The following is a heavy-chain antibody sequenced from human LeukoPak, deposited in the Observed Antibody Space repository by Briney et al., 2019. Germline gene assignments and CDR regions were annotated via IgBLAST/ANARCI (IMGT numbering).Heavy chain of an antibody. CDR3: ARDRHDYGDYESSGWFDP. J-gene: IGHJ5*02. V-gene: IGHV3-11*04. CDR2: ISSSGSTI. D-gene: IGHD4-17*01. CDR1: GFTFSDYY. Sequence: PGGSLRLSCAASGFTFSDYYMSWIRQAPGKGLEWVSYISSSGSTIYYADSVKGRFTISRDNAKNSLYLQMNSLRDEDTAVYYCARDRHDYGDYESSGWFDPWGQGTLVTVSS.